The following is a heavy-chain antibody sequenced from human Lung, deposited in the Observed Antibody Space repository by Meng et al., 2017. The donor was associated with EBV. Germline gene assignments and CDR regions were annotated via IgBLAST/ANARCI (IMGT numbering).Heavy chain of an antibody. Sequence: VQLQESGQGLVKPSGTLSLSCAVSGASISNNNWWSWVRQPPGKGLEWIGEISHSGTTNYTPSLKSRVTISVDKSKNQFSLKLTSVTAADTAVYYCARIEGYDRLYYFGQWGRGTLVTVSS. D-gene: IGHD5-12*01. CDR2: ISHSGTT. V-gene: IGHV4-4*02. CDR1: GASISNNNW. CDR3: ARIEGYDRLYYFGQ. J-gene: IGHJ4*02.